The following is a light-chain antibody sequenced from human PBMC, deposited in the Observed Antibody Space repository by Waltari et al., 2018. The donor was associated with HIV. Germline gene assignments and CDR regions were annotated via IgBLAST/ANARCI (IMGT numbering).Light chain of an antibody. J-gene: IGKJ1*01. CDR3: HQYYSTPRT. Sequence: DIVMTQSPDSLAVSLGQRATINCNSSPSVLSSSRNKTYLAWYQQKPGQPPKLLIYWASTRESGVPDRFSGSGSGTDFTLSISSLQAEDVAVYYCHQYYSTPRTFGQGTKVEIK. CDR2: WAS. CDR1: PSVLSSSRNKTY. V-gene: IGKV4-1*01.